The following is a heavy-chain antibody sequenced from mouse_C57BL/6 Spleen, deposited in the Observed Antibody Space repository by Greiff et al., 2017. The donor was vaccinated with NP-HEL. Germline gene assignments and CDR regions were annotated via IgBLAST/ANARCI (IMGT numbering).Heavy chain of an antibody. CDR2: INPSSGYT. CDR1: GYTFTSYT. Sequence: VMLVESGAELARPGASVKMSCKASGYTFTSYTMHWVKQRPGQGLEWIGYINPSSGYTKYNQKFKDKATLTADKSSSTAYMQLSSLTSEDSAVYYCAREGDYDEAWFAYWGQGTLVTVSA. CDR3: AREGDYDEAWFAY. J-gene: IGHJ3*01. V-gene: IGHV1-4*01. D-gene: IGHD2-4*01.